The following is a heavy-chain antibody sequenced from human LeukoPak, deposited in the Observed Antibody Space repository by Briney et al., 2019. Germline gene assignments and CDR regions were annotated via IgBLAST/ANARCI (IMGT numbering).Heavy chain of an antibody. Sequence: PSETLSLTCTVSGGSISSYYWSWIRQPPGKGLEWIGYTYYSGSTNYNPSLKSRVTISVDTSKNQFSLKLSSVTAADTAVYYCARQGYSGYDWSYYYYGMDVWGQGTTVTVSS. V-gene: IGHV4-59*08. D-gene: IGHD5-12*01. J-gene: IGHJ6*02. CDR2: TYYSGST. CDR3: ARQGYSGYDWSYYYYGMDV. CDR1: GGSISSYY.